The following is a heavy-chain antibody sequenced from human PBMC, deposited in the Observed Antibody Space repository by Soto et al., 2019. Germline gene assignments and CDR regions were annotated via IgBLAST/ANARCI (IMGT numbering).Heavy chain of an antibody. CDR2: IYHSGST. CDR3: ARDTNYYDRSGYYYFLNY. CDR1: GGSISSSNW. Sequence: QVQLQESGPGLVKPSGTLSLTCAVSGGSISSSNWWSWVRQPPGKGLEWIGEIYHSGSTNYNPSLKSRVTISVDKSKNQFSLKLSSVTAADTAVYYCARDTNYYDRSGYYYFLNYWGQGTLVTVSS. J-gene: IGHJ4*02. V-gene: IGHV4-4*02. D-gene: IGHD3-22*01.